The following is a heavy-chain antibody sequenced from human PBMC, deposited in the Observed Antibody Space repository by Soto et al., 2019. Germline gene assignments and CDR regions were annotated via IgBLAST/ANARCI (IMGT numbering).Heavy chain of an antibody. CDR3: AKDVLNYDILTGYDMPPYMDV. D-gene: IGHD3-9*01. CDR2: ISYDGSNK. CDR1: GVTVSSYG. J-gene: IGHJ6*03. Sequence: PWGSLRHSCAASGVTVSSYGMHGVRQAPGKGLERVAVISYDGSNKYYADSVKGRFTISRDNSKNTLYLQMNSLRAEDTAVYYCAKDVLNYDILTGYDMPPYMDVWGKGTTVTVSS. V-gene: IGHV3-30*18.